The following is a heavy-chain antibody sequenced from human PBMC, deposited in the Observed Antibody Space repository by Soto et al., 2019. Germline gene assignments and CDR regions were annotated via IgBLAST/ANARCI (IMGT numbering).Heavy chain of an antibody. CDR1: GGSINSYW. D-gene: IGHD3-10*01. Sequence: PSETLSLTCSVSGGSINSYWWSWIRQPAGKGLEWIGRVYSSGTTDCNPSLNSRATMSVETSKNQFSLKLSSVTAADTAVYYCARDIGSFAYGEGYWGQGIQVTVSS. J-gene: IGHJ4*02. CDR2: VYSSGTT. V-gene: IGHV4-4*07. CDR3: ARDIGSFAYGEGY.